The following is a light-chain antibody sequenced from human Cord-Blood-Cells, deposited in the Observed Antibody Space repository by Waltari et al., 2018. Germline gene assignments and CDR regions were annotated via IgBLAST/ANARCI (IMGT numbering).Light chain of an antibody. Sequence: QSALTQPASVSGSPGQSITISCTGTSSDVGSYNLVSWYQQHPGKVPKLMIYEGSKRAHGVPIRFAGSKASNTASRTIAGLQAEDEADYYCCSYAGSSTYVFGTGTKVTVL. CDR1: SSDVGSYNL. CDR2: EGS. CDR3: CSYAGSSTYV. J-gene: IGLJ1*01. V-gene: IGLV2-23*01.